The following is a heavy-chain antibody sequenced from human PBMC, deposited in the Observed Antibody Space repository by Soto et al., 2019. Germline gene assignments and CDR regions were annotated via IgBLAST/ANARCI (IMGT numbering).Heavy chain of an antibody. J-gene: IGHJ4*02. CDR2: FIPVYRTL. Sequence: QVLLVQSGAEVKKPGSSVKISCKASGGSFGNSAINWVRQTPGQGLEWLGGFIPVYRTLNYAQKFQGRVTSTADESTGTAYMTLSSLASNDTAVYYCATGGIWIRYFTVDSWRQGTRVTVSS. D-gene: IGHD3-3*01. V-gene: IGHV1-69*01. CDR3: ATGGIWIRYFTVDS. CDR1: GGSFGNSA.